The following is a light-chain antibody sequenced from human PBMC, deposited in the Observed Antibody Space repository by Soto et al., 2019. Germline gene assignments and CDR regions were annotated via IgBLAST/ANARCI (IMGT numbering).Light chain of an antibody. J-gene: IGKJ5*01. CDR1: EIIYSAY. V-gene: IGKV3-20*01. CDR2: GAS. Sequence: EVVLTQSPGTLSLSRGERATLSCRASEIIYSAYLGWYQQKLGLAPRLLTYGASTRATGIPDRFSGSGSGTDFTLTISRLEPEDFAVYYCQQYGSSPPITFGQGTRLEIK. CDR3: QQYGSSPPIT.